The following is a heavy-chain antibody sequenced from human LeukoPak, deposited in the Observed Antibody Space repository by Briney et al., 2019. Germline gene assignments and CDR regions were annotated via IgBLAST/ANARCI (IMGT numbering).Heavy chain of an antibody. CDR2: INHTGST. V-gene: IGHV4-34*01. CDR1: AGSFSGYY. Sequence: PSETRSLTCAVYAGSFSGYYWSCIRQPPGKGLESIGEINHTGSTNYNPSPKSRGTISVEPSKNQFSLKVSSVTAADTAVYYCARGVLRYFDWLLFGVWFDPWGQGTLVTVSS. J-gene: IGHJ5*02. CDR3: ARGVLRYFDWLLFGVWFDP. D-gene: IGHD3-9*01.